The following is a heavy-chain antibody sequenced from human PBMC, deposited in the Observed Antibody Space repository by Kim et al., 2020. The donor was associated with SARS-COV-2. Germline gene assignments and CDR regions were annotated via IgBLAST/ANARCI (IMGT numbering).Heavy chain of an antibody. CDR2: LDPAGRNT. CDR3: ARDGSHYNFDY. CDR1: GKTVTTDY. J-gene: IGHJ4*02. V-gene: IGHV1-46*01. Sequence: ASVKVSCKASGKTVTTDYIHWVRQAPGQGLEWMGRLDPAGRNTIYAQNIQARLTMIRDPSTSTVYMVLSGLTSDDTAVYYCARDGSHYNFDYWGQGTLVT. D-gene: IGHD1-26*01.